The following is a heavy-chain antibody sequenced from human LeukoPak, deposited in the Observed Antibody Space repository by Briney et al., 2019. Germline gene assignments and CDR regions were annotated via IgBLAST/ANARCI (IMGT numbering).Heavy chain of an antibody. CDR2: ISGSGGST. Sequence: GGSLRLSCAASGFTFSSYAMSWVRQAPGKGLEWVSAISGSGGSTFYADSVKGRFTISRDNSKNTLYLQMNSLRAEDTAVYYCAKVVGNYDILTGYHIDYWGQGTLVTVSS. D-gene: IGHD3-9*01. V-gene: IGHV3-23*01. CDR1: GFTFSSYA. J-gene: IGHJ4*02. CDR3: AKVVGNYDILTGYHIDY.